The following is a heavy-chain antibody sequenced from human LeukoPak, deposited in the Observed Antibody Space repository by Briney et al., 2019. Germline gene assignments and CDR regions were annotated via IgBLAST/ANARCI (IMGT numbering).Heavy chain of an antibody. J-gene: IGHJ3*01. Sequence: SETLSLTCAVYGGSFSGYYWSWIRQPPGKGLEWIGTIYYSGSPHSNPSLKSRVTISIDASKNQFSLRLSSVTAADTAVYYCAVAGARYSDTGGLYAFDFWGRGTMVTVSS. CDR1: GGSFSGYY. D-gene: IGHD2-8*02. CDR2: IYYSGSP. CDR3: AVAGARYSDTGGLYAFDF. V-gene: IGHV4-34*01.